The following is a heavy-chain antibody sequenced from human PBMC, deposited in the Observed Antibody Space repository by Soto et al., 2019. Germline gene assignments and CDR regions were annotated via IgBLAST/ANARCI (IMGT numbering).Heavy chain of an antibody. D-gene: IGHD3-10*01. Sequence: QVQLVQYGVEVKKPGSSVRVSCKASGDTFKNSVISWVRQAPGQGLEWMGGTIPLFGTTAYAQKFQGRLTITSDESTTTAYMEVSRLTSEDTAVYYCVAELDFGKLSVVWGQGTTVIVSS. CDR1: GDTFKNSV. V-gene: IGHV1-69*01. J-gene: IGHJ6*02. CDR2: TIPLFGTT. CDR3: VAELDFGKLSVV.